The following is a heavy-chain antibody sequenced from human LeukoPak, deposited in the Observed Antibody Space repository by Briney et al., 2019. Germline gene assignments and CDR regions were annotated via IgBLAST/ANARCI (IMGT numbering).Heavy chain of an antibody. CDR1: GFTFSDYT. Sequence: GGSLRLSCAASGFTFSDYTMNWVRQAPGKGLEYVSSISGSSRHIYYADSVKGRFTISRDNTKSSLYLQMNSLRAEDTAMYYCVRVWGHSGYDYFPFDYWGQGTLVTVSS. D-gene: IGHD5-12*01. CDR3: VRVWGHSGYDYFPFDY. CDR2: ISGSSRHI. J-gene: IGHJ4*02. V-gene: IGHV3-21*01.